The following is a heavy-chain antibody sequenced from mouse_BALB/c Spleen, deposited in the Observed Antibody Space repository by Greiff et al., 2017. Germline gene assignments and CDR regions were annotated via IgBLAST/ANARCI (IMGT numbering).Heavy chain of an antibody. Sequence: EVKLMESGPDLVKPSQSLSLTCTVTGYSITSGYSWHWIRQFPGNKLEWMGYIHYSGSTNYNPSLKSRISITRDTSKNQFFLQLNSVTTEDTATYYCARGDYYGSSSYAMDYWGQGTSVTVSS. J-gene: IGHJ4*01. CDR3: ARGDYYGSSSYAMDY. D-gene: IGHD1-1*01. CDR1: GYSITSGYS. CDR2: IHYSGST. V-gene: IGHV3-1*02.